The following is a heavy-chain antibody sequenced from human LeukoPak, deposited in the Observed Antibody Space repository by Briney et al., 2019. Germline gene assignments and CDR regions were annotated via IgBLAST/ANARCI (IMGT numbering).Heavy chain of an antibody. V-gene: IGHV3-23*01. CDR1: GFPFSSYA. Sequence: PGGSLRLSCAASGFPFSSYAMSWVRQPPVKGLECISTISDSFRITDDADSVKGRFTISRDNSKNTLYLQMNTLRAEDTAVYYCAKRHGDYFDYWGQGTLVTASS. D-gene: IGHD4-17*01. CDR2: ISDSFRIT. CDR3: AKRHGDYFDY. J-gene: IGHJ4*02.